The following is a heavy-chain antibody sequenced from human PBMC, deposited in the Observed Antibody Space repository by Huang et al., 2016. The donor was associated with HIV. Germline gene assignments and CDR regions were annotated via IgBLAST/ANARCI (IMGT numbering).Heavy chain of an antibody. Sequence: QMQLVQSGPEVKKPGTSVKVSCKASGFTFTSSAVQWVRQARGQRLEWIGWIGVGSGNTNYAQKFQERVTITRDMSTSTAYMELSSLRSEDTAVYYCAADLGGSYYNYYDGMDVWGQGTTVTVSS. V-gene: IGHV1-58*01. J-gene: IGHJ6*02. CDR3: AADLGGSYYNYYDGMDV. D-gene: IGHD1-26*01. CDR2: IGVGSGNT. CDR1: GFTFTSSA.